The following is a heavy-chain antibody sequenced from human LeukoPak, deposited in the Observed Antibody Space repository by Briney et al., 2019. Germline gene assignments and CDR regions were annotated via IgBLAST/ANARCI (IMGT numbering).Heavy chain of an antibody. J-gene: IGHJ3*02. CDR3: GRPNIYGYRDKDVFDI. Sequence: GESLKISCKGSGYNFTRYWISWVRQMPGKGLEWVGRIDPSDSYTNYSPSFQGHVTISLDESTATAYLQWSSLMASYTAMYYCGRPNIYGYRDKDVFDIWGQGTMVTVSS. CDR2: IDPSDSYT. CDR1: GYNFTRYW. D-gene: IGHD5-18*01. V-gene: IGHV5-10-1*01.